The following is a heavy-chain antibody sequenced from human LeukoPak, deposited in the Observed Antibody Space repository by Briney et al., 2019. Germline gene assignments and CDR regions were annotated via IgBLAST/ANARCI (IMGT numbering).Heavy chain of an antibody. J-gene: IGHJ4*02. CDR2: IYYSGST. Sequence: SETLSLTCTVSGGSISSYYWSWIRQPAGKGLDWIGYIYYSGSTNYSPSFKSRVTISIDTSKNQFSLRLSSVTAADTAVYYCARSFSGTYPGLDDWGQGTLVAVSS. CDR1: GGSISSYY. V-gene: IGHV4-59*08. D-gene: IGHD3-10*01. CDR3: ARSFSGTYPGLDD.